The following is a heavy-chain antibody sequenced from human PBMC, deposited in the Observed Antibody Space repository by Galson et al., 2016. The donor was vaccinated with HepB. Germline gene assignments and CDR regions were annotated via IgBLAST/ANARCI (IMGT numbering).Heavy chain of an antibody. Sequence: SVKVSCKASGYTFSPYGISWERQAPGQGLEWMGWINPYNGDTNYAQKLQGRVTMTTYTSTSAAYMELKSLRSDDTAVYYCARVHCSGGSCYPYGGVDYWGQGTLVTVSS. CDR1: GYTFSPYG. CDR2: INPYNGDT. V-gene: IGHV1-18*01. CDR3: ARVHCSGGSCYPYGGVDY. D-gene: IGHD2-15*01. J-gene: IGHJ4*02.